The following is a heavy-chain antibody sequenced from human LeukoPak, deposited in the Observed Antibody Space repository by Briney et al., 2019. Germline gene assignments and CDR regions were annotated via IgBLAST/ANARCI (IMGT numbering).Heavy chain of an antibody. D-gene: IGHD6-6*01. V-gene: IGHV3-30*04. CDR1: GFTFSSYT. CDR2: ISYDGSNK. Sequence: GGSLRLSCAASGFTFSSYTMHWVRQAPGKGLEGVAVISYDGSNKYYADSVKGRFTISRDNSKNTLYLQMNSLRAEDTAVYYCARDEGIAALSGTFDYWGQGTLVTVSS. CDR3: ARDEGIAALSGTFDY. J-gene: IGHJ4*02.